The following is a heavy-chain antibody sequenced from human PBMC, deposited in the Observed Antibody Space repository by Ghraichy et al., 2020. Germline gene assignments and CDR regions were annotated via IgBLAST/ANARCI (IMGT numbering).Heavy chain of an antibody. V-gene: IGHV2-70*04. CDR2: IDRNGNK. D-gene: IGHD5-12*01. CDR3: ALAYSGFDYFDP. CDR1: GFSLGTNGIR. J-gene: IGHJ5*02. Sequence: SGPTLVKPTQTLTLTCTFYGFSLGTNGIRVSWIRQPTGKALEWLARIDRNGNKFYSSSLKTRLTISKDTSKNQVVLTMTNMDPVDTATYYCALAYSGFDYFDPWGQGTLVTV.